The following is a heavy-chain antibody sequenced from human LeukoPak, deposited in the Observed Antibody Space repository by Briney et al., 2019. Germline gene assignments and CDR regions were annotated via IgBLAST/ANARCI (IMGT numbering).Heavy chain of an antibody. J-gene: IGHJ5*02. D-gene: IGHD5-24*01. CDR3: AKSWRPRRWPDSFDP. CDR2: IYNSGST. CDR1: GGSISSYY. V-gene: IGHV4-59*01. Sequence: SETLSLTCTVSGGSISSYYWSWIRQPPGKGLEWIGYIYNSGSTNHNPSLRSRVTISVDTSKNQFSLRLSSVTAADTAVYYCAKSWRPRRWPDSFDPWGQGTLVTVSS.